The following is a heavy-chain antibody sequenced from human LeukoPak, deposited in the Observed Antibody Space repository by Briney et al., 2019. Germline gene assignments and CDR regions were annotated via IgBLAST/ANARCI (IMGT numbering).Heavy chain of an antibody. CDR2: IYYSGST. Sequence: SETLSLTCTVSGGSISSSSYYWGWIRQPPGKGLEWIGSIYYSGSTYYNPSLKSRVTISVDTSKNQFSLKLSSVTAADTAVYYCARGRVRGVIITSPGGRGPFDYWGQGTLVTVSS. CDR1: GGSISSSSYY. J-gene: IGHJ4*02. CDR3: ARGRVRGVIITSPGGRGPFDY. D-gene: IGHD3-10*01. V-gene: IGHV4-39*01.